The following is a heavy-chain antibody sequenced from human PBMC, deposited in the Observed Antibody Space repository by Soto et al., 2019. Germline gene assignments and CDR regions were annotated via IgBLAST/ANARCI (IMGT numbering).Heavy chain of an antibody. D-gene: IGHD6-19*01. CDR3: ARDLMYSSGWYLNYYYGMDV. V-gene: IGHV6-1*01. Sequence: SQTLSLTCAISGDSDSSNSAAWNWIRQSPSRGLEWLGRTYYRSKWYNDYAVSVKSRITINPDTSKNQFSLQLNSVTPEDTAVYYCARDLMYSSGWYLNYYYGMDVWGQGTTVTVSS. CDR1: GDSDSSNSAA. J-gene: IGHJ6*02. CDR2: TYYRSKWYN.